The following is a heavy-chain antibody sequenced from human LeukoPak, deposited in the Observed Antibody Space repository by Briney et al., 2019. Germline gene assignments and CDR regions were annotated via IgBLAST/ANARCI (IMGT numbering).Heavy chain of an antibody. D-gene: IGHD6-13*01. J-gene: IGHJ6*03. Sequence: RAGGSLRLSCAASGFTFSSYAMSWVRQAPGKGLEWVSAISGSGGSTYYADSVKGRFTISRDNSKNTLYLQMNGLRAEDTAVYYCAKDLIAAADYYYYYMDVWGKGTTVTVSS. CDR2: ISGSGGST. CDR1: GFTFSSYA. CDR3: AKDLIAAADYYYYYMDV. V-gene: IGHV3-23*01.